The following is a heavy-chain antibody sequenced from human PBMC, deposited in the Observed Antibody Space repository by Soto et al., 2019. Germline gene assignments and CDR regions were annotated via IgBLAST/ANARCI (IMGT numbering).Heavy chain of an antibody. CDR2: ISGSGGST. Sequence: GGSLRLSCAASGFTFSSYAMSWVRQAPGKGLEWVSAISGSGGSTYYADSVKGRFTISRDNSKNTLYLQMNSLRAEDTAVYYCAKSSSEGYFDWLLLELDYWGQGTLVTVSP. J-gene: IGHJ4*02. D-gene: IGHD3-9*01. V-gene: IGHV3-23*01. CDR3: AKSSSEGYFDWLLLELDY. CDR1: GFTFSSYA.